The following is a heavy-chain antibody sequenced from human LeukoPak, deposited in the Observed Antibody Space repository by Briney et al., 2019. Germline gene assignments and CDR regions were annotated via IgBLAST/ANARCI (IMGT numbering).Heavy chain of an antibody. CDR1: GFTFDNYA. Sequence: GGSLRLSCAASGFTFDNYAMPWIRQAPGQALELVSLIRGDCGSTYYADSVKGLFTISRDNSKNYMYLQMNSLRTEDTALYYCAKDIRYNWNDDYYDYWGQGTLVTVSS. D-gene: IGHD1-1*01. CDR3: AKDIRYNWNDDYYDY. V-gene: IGHV3-43*02. CDR2: IRGDCGST. J-gene: IGHJ4*02.